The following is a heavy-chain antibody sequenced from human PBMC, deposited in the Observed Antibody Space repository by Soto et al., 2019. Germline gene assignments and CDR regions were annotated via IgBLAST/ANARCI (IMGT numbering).Heavy chain of an antibody. Sequence: GGSLRLSCAASGFTFSSYWMSWVRQAPGKGLEWVANIKQDGSEKYYVDSVKGRFTISRDNAKNSLYLQMNSLRAEDTAVYYCARGGSRLLTTSTYFDYWGQGTLVTVSS. D-gene: IGHD1-1*01. CDR3: ARGGSRLLTTSTYFDY. J-gene: IGHJ4*02. CDR2: IKQDGSEK. CDR1: GFTFSSYW. V-gene: IGHV3-7*05.